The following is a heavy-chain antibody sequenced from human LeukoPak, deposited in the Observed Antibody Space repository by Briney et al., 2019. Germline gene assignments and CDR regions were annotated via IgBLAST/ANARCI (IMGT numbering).Heavy chain of an antibody. V-gene: IGHV3-23*01. J-gene: IGHJ3*02. CDR3: AKGPVVTANDDAFDI. CDR1: GFTVTSHY. Sequence: GGSLRLSCAVSGFTVTSHYMGWVRQARGKGLEWVSAISGSGGSTYYADSVKGRFTISRDNSKNTLYLQMNSLRAEDTAVYYCAKGPVVTANDDAFDIWGQGTMVTVSS. D-gene: IGHD2-21*02. CDR2: ISGSGGST.